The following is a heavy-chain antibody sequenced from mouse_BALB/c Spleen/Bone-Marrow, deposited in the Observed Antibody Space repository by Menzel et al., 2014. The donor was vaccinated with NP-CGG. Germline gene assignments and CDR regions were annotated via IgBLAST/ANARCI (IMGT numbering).Heavy chain of an antibody. D-gene: IGHD1-1*01. CDR3: ARALLGAMDY. Sequence: VQLQQSGPELVKPGASVKVSCKASGYVSTSYNMYWVKQSHGKSLEWIGYIDPYNGGTTYNQKFKGKATLTVGKSSSTAYMHLNSLTSEDSAVYYCARALLGAMDYWGQGTSVTVSS. V-gene: IGHV1S135*01. J-gene: IGHJ4*01. CDR1: GYVSTSYN. CDR2: IDPYNGGT.